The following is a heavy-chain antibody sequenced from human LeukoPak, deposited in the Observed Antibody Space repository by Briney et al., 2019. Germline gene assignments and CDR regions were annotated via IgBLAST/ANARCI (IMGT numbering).Heavy chain of an antibody. CDR3: ARGLGITILGVVSSFWFDP. CDR2: INHSGST. CDR1: GGSFSGYY. Sequence: PSETLSLTCAVYGGSFSGYYWSWIRQPPGKGLEWIGEINHSGSTNYNPSLKSRVTISVDTSKNQFSLKLSSVTAADTAVYYCARGLGITILGVVSSFWFDPWGQGTLVTVSS. J-gene: IGHJ5*02. D-gene: IGHD3-3*01. V-gene: IGHV4-34*01.